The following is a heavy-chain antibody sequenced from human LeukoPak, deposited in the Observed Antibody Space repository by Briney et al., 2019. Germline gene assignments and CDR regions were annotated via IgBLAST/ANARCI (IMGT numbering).Heavy chain of an antibody. Sequence: PGGSLRLSCAASGFTFSSYWMHWVRQAPGKGLAWVSRINTDGGTTNYADSVKGRFTISRDNAKNTLYLQMNSMTVEDTAVYYCGRESSSSVTLDYWGQGTLVTVSS. CDR2: INTDGGTT. CDR3: GRESSSSVTLDY. D-gene: IGHD6-6*01. J-gene: IGHJ4*02. CDR1: GFTFSSYW. V-gene: IGHV3-74*01.